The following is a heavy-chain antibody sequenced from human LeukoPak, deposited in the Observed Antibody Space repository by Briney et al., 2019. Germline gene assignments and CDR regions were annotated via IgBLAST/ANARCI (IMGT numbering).Heavy chain of an antibody. CDR3: ARAGSSSSYYYYYMDV. CDR1: GFTFSDYY. J-gene: IGHJ6*03. V-gene: IGHV3-11*01. Sequence: PGGSLRLSCAASGFTFSDYYMSWIRQAPGKGLEWVSYISSSGSTIYYADSVKGRFTISRDNAKNTLYLQMNSLRAEDTAVYYCARAGSSSSYYYYYMDVWGKGTTVTVSS. CDR2: ISSSGSTI. D-gene: IGHD6-6*01.